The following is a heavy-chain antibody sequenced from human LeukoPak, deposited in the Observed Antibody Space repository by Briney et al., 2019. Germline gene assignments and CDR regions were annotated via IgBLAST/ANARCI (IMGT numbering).Heavy chain of an antibody. CDR2: IYPGDSDT. CDR1: GYSFTSYW. Sequence: GESLKISCKGSGYSFTSYWIGWVRQMPGKGLEWMGIIYPGDSDTRYSPSFQGQVTIPADKSISTAYLQWSSLKASDTAMYYCARFHGTYYDFWSGYSYYFDYWGQGTLVTVSS. V-gene: IGHV5-51*01. J-gene: IGHJ4*02. D-gene: IGHD3-3*01. CDR3: ARFHGTYYDFWSGYSYYFDY.